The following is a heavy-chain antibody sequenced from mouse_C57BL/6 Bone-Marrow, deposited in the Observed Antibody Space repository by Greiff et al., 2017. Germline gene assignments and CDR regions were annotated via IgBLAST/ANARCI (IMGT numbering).Heavy chain of an antibody. CDR2: ISDGGSYT. D-gene: IGHD2-5*01. Sequence: EVNVVESGGGLVKPGGSLKLSCAASGFTFSSYAMSWVRQTPEKRLEWVATISDGGSYTYYPDNVKGRFTISRDNAKNNLYLQMSHLKSEDTAMYYCARGSNYVAYWGQGTLVTVSA. J-gene: IGHJ3*01. V-gene: IGHV5-4*03. CDR1: GFTFSSYA. CDR3: ARGSNYVAY.